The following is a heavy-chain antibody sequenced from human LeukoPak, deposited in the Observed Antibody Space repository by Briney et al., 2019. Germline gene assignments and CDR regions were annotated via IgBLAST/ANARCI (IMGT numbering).Heavy chain of an antibody. CDR1: GFTFSSYA. V-gene: IGHV3-23*01. Sequence: GGSLRLSCAASGFTFSSYAMSWVRQAPGKGLEWVSAISGSGGSTYYTDSVKGRFTISRDNSKNTLYLQMNSLRAEDTAVYYCAKDGALMMTAALFFDYWGQGTLVTVSS. D-gene: IGHD2-21*02. CDR3: AKDGALMMTAALFFDY. J-gene: IGHJ4*02. CDR2: ISGSGGST.